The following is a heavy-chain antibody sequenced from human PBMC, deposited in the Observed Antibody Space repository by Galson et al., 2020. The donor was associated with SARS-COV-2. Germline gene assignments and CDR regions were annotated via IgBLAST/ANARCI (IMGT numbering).Heavy chain of an antibody. CDR2: LNHSGST. D-gene: IGHD5-18*01. CDR1: GGSFSGYY. Sequence: SETLSLTCAVYGGSFSGYYWSWIRQPPGKGLEWIGELNHSGSTNYNPSLKSRVTISVDTSKNQFSLKLSSVTAADTAVHYCSRGSGVVITAMVTFDYYYYMDVWGKGTTVTVAS. CDR3: SRGSGVVITAMVTFDYYYYMDV. J-gene: IGHJ6*03. V-gene: IGHV4-34*01.